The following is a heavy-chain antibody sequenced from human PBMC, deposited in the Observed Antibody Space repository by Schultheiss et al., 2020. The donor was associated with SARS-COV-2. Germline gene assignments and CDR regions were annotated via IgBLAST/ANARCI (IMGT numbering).Heavy chain of an antibody. CDR2: IYYSGST. CDR1: GGSISSSSYY. V-gene: IGHV4-39*01. D-gene: IGHD3-3*01. CDR3: ATLPYYDFWSGYNPVDY. Sequence: GSLRLSCTVSGGSISSSSYYWGWIRQPPGKGLEWIGSIYYSGSTYYNPSLKSRVTISVDTSKNQFSLKLSSVTAADTAVYYCATLPYYDFWSGYNPVDYWGQGTLVTVSS. J-gene: IGHJ4*02.